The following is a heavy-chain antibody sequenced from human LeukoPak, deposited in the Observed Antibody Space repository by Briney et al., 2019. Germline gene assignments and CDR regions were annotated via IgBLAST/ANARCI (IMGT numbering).Heavy chain of an antibody. Sequence: GASVKVSCKASGYTVTSYYMHWVRQAPGQGLEWMGWINPNSGGRNYAQKFQGRVTMTRDTSISTAYMELSRLRSDDTAVYYCARGRVKVDSSGRLPDYWGQGTLVTVSS. J-gene: IGHJ4*02. CDR3: ARGRVKVDSSGRLPDY. CDR2: INPNSGGR. CDR1: GYTVTSYY. D-gene: IGHD3-22*01. V-gene: IGHV1-2*02.